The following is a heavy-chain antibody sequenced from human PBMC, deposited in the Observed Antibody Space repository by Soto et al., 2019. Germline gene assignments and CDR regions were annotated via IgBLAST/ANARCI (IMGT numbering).Heavy chain of an antibody. CDR3: AREYQLPPYYYGMDV. Sequence: PSETLSLTCTVSGGSISSGGYYWSWIRQHPGKGLEWIGYIYYSGSTYYNPSLKSRATISVDTSKNQFSLKLSSVTAADTAVYYCAREYQLPPYYYGMDVWGQGTTVTVSS. J-gene: IGHJ6*02. CDR1: GGSISSGGYY. D-gene: IGHD2-2*01. V-gene: IGHV4-31*03. CDR2: IYYSGST.